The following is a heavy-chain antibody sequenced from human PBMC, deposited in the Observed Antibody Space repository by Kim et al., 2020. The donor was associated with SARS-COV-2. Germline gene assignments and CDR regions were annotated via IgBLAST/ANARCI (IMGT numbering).Heavy chain of an antibody. V-gene: IGHV3-11*03. J-gene: IGHJ3*02. CDR3: ARMRIFSRAFDI. D-gene: IGHD3-3*01. Sequence: YAASGKGRLTISRDNAKNSLYLQMNSLRAEDTAVYYCARMRIFSRAFDIWGQGTMVTVSS.